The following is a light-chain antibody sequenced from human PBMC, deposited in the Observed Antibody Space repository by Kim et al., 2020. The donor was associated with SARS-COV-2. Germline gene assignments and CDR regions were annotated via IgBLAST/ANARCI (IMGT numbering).Light chain of an antibody. V-gene: IGLV1-51*01. CDR1: SSNIGNNY. J-gene: IGLJ2*01. CDR2: DNN. CDR3: GTWDSSLSAVV. Sequence: GQKVTISCSGCSSNIGNNYVSWYQQLPGTAPKLLIYDNNKRPSGIPDRFSGSKSGTSATLGITGLQTGDEADYYCGTWDSSLSAVVFGGGTKLTVL.